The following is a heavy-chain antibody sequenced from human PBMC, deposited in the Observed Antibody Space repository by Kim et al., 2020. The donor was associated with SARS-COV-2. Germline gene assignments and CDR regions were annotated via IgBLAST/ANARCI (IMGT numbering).Heavy chain of an antibody. CDR3: ARSEGRGSWHQFDY. CDR1: SDSISSYY. CDR2: IYYSGST. J-gene: IGHJ4*02. V-gene: IGHV4-59*01. Sequence: SETLSLTCSVSSDSISSYYCSWIRQLPGKGLEWLGYIYYSGSTDYNPSLKSRVTISWDTSKNQFSLYLTSVTNADTAVYYCARSEGRGSWHQFDYWGQGILVTVSS. D-gene: IGHD6-19*01.